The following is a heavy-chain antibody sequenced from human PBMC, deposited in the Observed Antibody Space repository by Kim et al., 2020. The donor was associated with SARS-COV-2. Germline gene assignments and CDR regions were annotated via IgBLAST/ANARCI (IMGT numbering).Heavy chain of an antibody. D-gene: IGHD6-19*01. CDR3: AKVVGGWSYFDY. V-gene: IGHV3-23*01. Sequence: YYADSVKGRFTISRDNSKNTLYLQMNSLRAEDTAVYYCAKVVGGWSYFDYWGQGTLVTVSS. J-gene: IGHJ4*02.